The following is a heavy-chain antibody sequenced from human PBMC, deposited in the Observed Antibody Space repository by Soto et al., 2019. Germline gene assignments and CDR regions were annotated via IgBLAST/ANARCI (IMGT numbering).Heavy chain of an antibody. Sequence: EVQLVESGGGLVQPGGSLRLSCAASGFTFSSYSMNWVRQAPGKGLEWVSYIGSSSNTIYYADSVKGRFTISRDNAKNSLYLQMKSLRDEDTAVYYCARDLAISLFDYWGQGTLVTVSS. J-gene: IGHJ4*02. CDR1: GFTFSSYS. CDR2: IGSSSNTI. V-gene: IGHV3-48*02. CDR3: ARDLAISLFDY. D-gene: IGHD5-18*01.